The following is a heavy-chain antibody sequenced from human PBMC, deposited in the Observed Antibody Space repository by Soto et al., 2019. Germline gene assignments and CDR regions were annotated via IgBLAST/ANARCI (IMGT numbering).Heavy chain of an antibody. CDR2: IVVGSGNT. Sequence: ASVKVSCKASGFTFTSSAVQWVRQARGQRLEWIGWIVVGSGNTNYAQKFQERVTITRDMSTSTAYMELSSLRSEDTAVYYCAAVYYDSSGYFGFDYWGQGTLVTVPS. CDR1: GFTFTSSA. CDR3: AAVYYDSSGYFGFDY. J-gene: IGHJ4*02. D-gene: IGHD3-22*01. V-gene: IGHV1-58*01.